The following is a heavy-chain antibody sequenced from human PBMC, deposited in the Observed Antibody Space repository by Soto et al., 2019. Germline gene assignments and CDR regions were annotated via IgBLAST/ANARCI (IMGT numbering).Heavy chain of an antibody. Sequence: GGSLRLSCTASGFTFSSSGMHWVRQAPGKGLEWVAVILYDGSNTYYADSVKGRFTISRDNSKNTLYLQMNSLRAEDTAVYYCAKDHGSGGDAWIDYWGQGTLVTVSS. CDR1: GFTFSSSG. V-gene: IGHV3-30*18. CDR2: ILYDGSNT. CDR3: AKDHGSGGDAWIDY. D-gene: IGHD3-10*01. J-gene: IGHJ4*02.